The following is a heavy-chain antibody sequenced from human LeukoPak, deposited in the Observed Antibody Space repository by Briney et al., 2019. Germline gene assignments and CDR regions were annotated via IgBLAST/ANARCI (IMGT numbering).Heavy chain of an antibody. CDR2: ISGSGGST. J-gene: IGHJ3*02. Sequence: RPGGSLRLSCAASGFTFSSYAMSWVRQAPGKGLEWVSAISGSGGSTYYADSVKGRFTISRDNSKNTLYPQVNSLRAEDTAVYYCAKDQYSSGLDAFDIWGQGTMVTVSS. D-gene: IGHD6-19*01. V-gene: IGHV3-23*01. CDR3: AKDQYSSGLDAFDI. CDR1: GFTFSSYA.